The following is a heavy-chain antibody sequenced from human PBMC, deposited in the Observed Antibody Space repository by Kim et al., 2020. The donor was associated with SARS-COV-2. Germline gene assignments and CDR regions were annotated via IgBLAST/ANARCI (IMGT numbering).Heavy chain of an antibody. V-gene: IGHV3-30*04. CDR1: GFNFSSYA. CDR2: ISYDGSNK. J-gene: IGHJ4*02. CDR3: ARDKEDWVVVAGTPLRSTTCY. D-gene: IGHD2-15*01. Sequence: GGSLRLSCAASGFNFSSYAMHWVRQAPGKGLEWVAVISYDGSNKYYADSVKGRFTISRDNSKNTLYLQMNSLRAEDTAVYYCARDKEDWVVVAGTPLRSTTCYWGRGTLVTVSS.